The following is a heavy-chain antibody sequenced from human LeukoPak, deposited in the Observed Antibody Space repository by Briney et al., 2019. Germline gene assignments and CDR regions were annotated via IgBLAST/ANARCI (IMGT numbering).Heavy chain of an antibody. V-gene: IGHV4-38-2*02. D-gene: IGHD2-2*01. CDR1: GYSITGAYY. CDR3: ARVARCTSCFDVDY. CDR2: FFLKGST. Sequence: PSETLSLTCTVSGYSITGAYYWGWIRQPPGKGLEWIGSFFLKGSTYYNPSLKSRVTISVDTSKNQFSLTLSSVTAADTAVHYCARVARCTSCFDVDYWGQGTLVTVSS. J-gene: IGHJ4*02.